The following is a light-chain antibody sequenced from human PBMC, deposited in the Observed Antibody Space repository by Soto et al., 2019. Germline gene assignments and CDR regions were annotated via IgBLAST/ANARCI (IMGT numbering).Light chain of an antibody. CDR3: EAWDDSLNGVI. Sequence: SVLTQPPSASGTPGQRITISCSGSSSSIGSHTVNWHQQVPGTAPKLLIYSNNERPSGVPDRFSGSKSGTSASLAISGLQSGDEADYYCEAWDDSLNGVIFGGGTKLTVL. CDR2: SNN. CDR1: SSSIGSHT. J-gene: IGLJ2*01. V-gene: IGLV1-44*01.